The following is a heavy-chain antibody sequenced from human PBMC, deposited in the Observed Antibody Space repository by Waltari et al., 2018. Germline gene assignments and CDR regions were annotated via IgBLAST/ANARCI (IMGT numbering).Heavy chain of an antibody. J-gene: IGHJ5*02. D-gene: IGHD2-2*01. CDR3: ARTYQLLLGWFDP. Sequence: QVQLQESGPGLVKPSETLSLTCTVSGGSISSSYWSWIRQPPGKGLEWIGYIYYSGSTNYNPSLKSRVTISVDTSKNQFSLKLSSVTAADTAVYYCARTYQLLLGWFDPWGQGTLVTVSS. V-gene: IGHV4-59*01. CDR2: IYYSGST. CDR1: GGSISSSY.